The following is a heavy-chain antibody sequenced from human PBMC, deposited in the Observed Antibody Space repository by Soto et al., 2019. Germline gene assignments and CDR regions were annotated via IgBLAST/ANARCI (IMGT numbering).Heavy chain of an antibody. CDR1: GYSFTSYW. CDR3: ARLSSYNYYYYGMDV. Sequence: GESLKISCNGSGYSFTSYWIGWVRQMPWKGLEWMGIIYPGDSDSRYSPSFQGQVTISADKSISTAYLQWSSLKASDTAMYYCARLSSYNYYYYGMDVWGQGTTVTVSS. V-gene: IGHV5-51*01. CDR2: IYPGDSDS. J-gene: IGHJ6*02. D-gene: IGHD2-2*01.